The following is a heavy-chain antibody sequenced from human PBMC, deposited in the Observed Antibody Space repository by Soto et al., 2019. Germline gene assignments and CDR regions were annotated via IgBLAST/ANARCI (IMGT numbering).Heavy chain of an antibody. CDR2: ISLFSDRT. CDR3: ARVGAYFGEFDYFDY. CDR1: GFKFNSYT. V-gene: IGHV3-21*06. Sequence: GGSLRLSCSASGFKFNSYTMNGGRQAPGKGLEWVSSISLFSDRTYYADSVKGRFAIFRANAENSVYLQVNSLRAEDTAVYYCARVGAYFGEFDYFDYWGQGTPVTVSS. J-gene: IGHJ4*02. D-gene: IGHD3-10*01.